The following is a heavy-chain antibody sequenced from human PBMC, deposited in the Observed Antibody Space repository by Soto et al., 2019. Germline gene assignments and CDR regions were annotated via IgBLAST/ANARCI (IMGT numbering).Heavy chain of an antibody. D-gene: IGHD5-18*01. V-gene: IGHV5-51*01. CDR2: IYPGDSDT. Sequence: PGESLKISCKGSGYSFTSYWIGWVRQMPGKGLEWMGIIYPGDSDTRYSPSFQGQVTISADKSISTAYLQWSSLKASDTAMYYCARSRYSYGFYYYYGMDVWGQGTMVTVSS. CDR1: GYSFTSYW. J-gene: IGHJ6*02. CDR3: ARSRYSYGFYYYYGMDV.